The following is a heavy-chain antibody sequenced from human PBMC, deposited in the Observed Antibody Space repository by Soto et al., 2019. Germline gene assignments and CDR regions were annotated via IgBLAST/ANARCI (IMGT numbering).Heavy chain of an antibody. D-gene: IGHD3-3*01. CDR1: GFTFSSYG. CDR3: AKDPRTYYDFWSGSGFDY. CDR2: ISYDGSNK. Sequence: PGGSLRLSCAASGFTFSSYGMHWVRQAPGKGLEWVAVISYDGSNKYYADSVKGRFTISRDNSKNTLYLQMNSLRAEDTAVYYCAKDPRTYYDFWSGSGFDYWGQGTLVTVSS. V-gene: IGHV3-30*18. J-gene: IGHJ4*02.